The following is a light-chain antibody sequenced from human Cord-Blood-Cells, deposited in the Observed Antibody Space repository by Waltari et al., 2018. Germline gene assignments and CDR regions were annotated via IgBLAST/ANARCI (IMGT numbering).Light chain of an antibody. CDR3: QQRSNWPLT. CDR1: QSVSSY. CDR2: DAS. J-gene: IGKJ4*01. V-gene: IGKV3-11*01. Sequence: EIVLQQSPATLSLSPGERATLSCRASQSVSSYLAWYQQKPGQAPRLLIYDASNRATGIPARFSGSGSGTDFTLTTSSLEPEDFAVYYCQQRSNWPLTFGGGTKVEIK.